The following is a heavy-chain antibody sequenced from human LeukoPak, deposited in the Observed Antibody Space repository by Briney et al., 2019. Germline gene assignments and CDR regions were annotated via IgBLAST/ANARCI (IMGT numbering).Heavy chain of an antibody. CDR1: GDSVSSNSAA. Sequence: SQTLSLTCAISGDSVSSNSAAWNWIRQSPSRGLEWLGRTYYRSKWYNDYEVSVKSRITISPDTSKNQFSLQLNSVTPEDTAVYYCARSVSSVSYRIDYWGQGTLVTVSS. V-gene: IGHV6-1*01. J-gene: IGHJ4*02. CDR3: ARSVSSVSYRIDY. CDR2: TYYRSKWYN. D-gene: IGHD6-19*01.